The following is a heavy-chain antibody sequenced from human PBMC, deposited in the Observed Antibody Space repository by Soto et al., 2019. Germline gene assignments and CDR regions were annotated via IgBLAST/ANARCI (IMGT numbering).Heavy chain of an antibody. CDR2: IYYSGST. Sequence: SETLSLTCTVSGGSISSSSYYWGWIRQPPGKGLEWIGSIYYSGSTYYNPSLKSRVTISVDTSKNQFSLKLSSVTAADTAVYYCARQVDSSGYYNFDYWGQGTLVTVSS. CDR1: GGSISSSSYY. V-gene: IGHV4-39*01. D-gene: IGHD3-22*01. J-gene: IGHJ4*02. CDR3: ARQVDSSGYYNFDY.